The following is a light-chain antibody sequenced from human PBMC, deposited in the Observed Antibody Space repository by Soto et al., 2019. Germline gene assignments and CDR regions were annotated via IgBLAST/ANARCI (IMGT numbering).Light chain of an antibody. V-gene: IGKV1-17*01. J-gene: IGKJ4*01. CDR1: QDISDY. Sequence: DIQMTQSPSSLSASVGDRVTITCQASQDISDYLNWYQQKPGKAPKRLIFTTSNLQNGVPSRFSGSGSGTEFTLTITSLQPEDFATYYCLQHNTYPLTFGGGTKVDIK. CDR3: LQHNTYPLT. CDR2: TTS.